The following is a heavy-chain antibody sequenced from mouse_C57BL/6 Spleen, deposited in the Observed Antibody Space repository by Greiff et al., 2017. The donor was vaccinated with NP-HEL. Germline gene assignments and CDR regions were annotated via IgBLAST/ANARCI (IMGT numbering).Heavy chain of an antibody. CDR2: IDPETGGT. CDR1: GYTFTDYE. D-gene: IGHD2-4*01. J-gene: IGHJ1*03. CDR3: TRRGIYYDYDGYFDV. Sequence: VQLQESGAELVRPGASVTLSCKASGYTFTDYEMHWVKQTPVHGLEWIGAIDPETGGTAYNQKFKGKAILTADKSSSTAYMERRSLTSEDSAVYYCTRRGIYYDYDGYFDVWGTGTTVTVSS. V-gene: IGHV1-15*01.